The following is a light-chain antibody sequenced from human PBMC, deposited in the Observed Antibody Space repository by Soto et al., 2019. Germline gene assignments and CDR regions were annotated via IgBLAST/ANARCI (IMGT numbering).Light chain of an antibody. J-gene: IGKJ1*01. CDR2: DAS. Sequence: DIQMTQSPPTLSASVGDRVTITCRASQPISSWLAWYHQKPGKAPKLLIYDASNLESGVPSRFSGSGSGTEFTLTISSLQPEDFGIYYCQQYENYSTFGHGTKVDIK. CDR1: QPISSW. V-gene: IGKV1-5*01. CDR3: QQYENYST.